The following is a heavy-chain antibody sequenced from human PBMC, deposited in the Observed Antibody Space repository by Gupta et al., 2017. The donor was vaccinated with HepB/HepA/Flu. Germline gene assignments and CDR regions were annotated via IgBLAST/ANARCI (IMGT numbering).Heavy chain of an antibody. CDR1: GGSFSGYY. CDR2: INHSGST. V-gene: IGHV4-34*01. D-gene: IGHD3-22*01. Sequence: QVQLQQWGAGLLKPSETLSLTCAVYGGSFSGYYWSWIRQPPGKGLEWIGEINHSGSTNYNPSLKSRVTISVDTSKNQFSLKLSSVTAADTAVYYCARGSYISTDYYDSSGYLRLYAFDIWGQGTMVTVSS. J-gene: IGHJ3*02. CDR3: ARGSYISTDYYDSSGYLRLYAFDI.